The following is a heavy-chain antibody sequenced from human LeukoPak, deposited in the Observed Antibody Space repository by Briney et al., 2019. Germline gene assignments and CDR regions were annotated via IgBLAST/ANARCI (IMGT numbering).Heavy chain of an antibody. CDR1: GFTFSSYW. J-gene: IGHJ4*02. CDR3: ARDPTNMYSGSYGSFDY. D-gene: IGHD1-26*01. Sequence: GGSLRLSCAASGFTFSSYWMSWVRQAPGKGLGWVANIKQDGSEKYYVDSVKGRFTISRDNAKNSLYLQMNSLRAEDTAVYYCARDPTNMYSGSYGSFDYWGQGTLVTVSS. V-gene: IGHV3-7*01. CDR2: IKQDGSEK.